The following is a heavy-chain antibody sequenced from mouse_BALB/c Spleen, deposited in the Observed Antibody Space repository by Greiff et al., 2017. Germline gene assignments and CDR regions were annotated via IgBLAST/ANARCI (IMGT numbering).Heavy chain of an antibody. Sequence: EVQGVESGGGLVKPGGSLKLSCAASGFTFSSYAMSWVRQSPEKRLEWVAEISSGGSYTYYPDTVTGRFTISRDNAKNTLYLEMSSLRSEDTAMYYCARLGNSAWFAYWGQGTLVTVSA. CDR2: ISSGGSYT. J-gene: IGHJ3*01. D-gene: IGHD2-1*01. CDR1: GFTFSSYA. CDR3: ARLGNSAWFAY. V-gene: IGHV5-9-4*01.